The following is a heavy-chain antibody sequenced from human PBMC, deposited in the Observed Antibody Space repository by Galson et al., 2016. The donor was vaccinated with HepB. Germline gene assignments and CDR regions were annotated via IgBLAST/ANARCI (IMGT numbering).Heavy chain of an antibody. D-gene: IGHD3-10*01. J-gene: IGHJ6*02. CDR2: ISYDGGNK. Sequence: SLRLSCAVSGFTFSTYGMHWVRQTPGKGLEWVAIISYDGGNKYYADSVKGRFTISRDNSENTLFLQMNSLRHEDTAVYYCAKVTANYNYYYGIDVWGQGTTVAVTS. V-gene: IGHV3-30*18. CDR1: GFTFSTYG. CDR3: AKVTANYNYYYGIDV.